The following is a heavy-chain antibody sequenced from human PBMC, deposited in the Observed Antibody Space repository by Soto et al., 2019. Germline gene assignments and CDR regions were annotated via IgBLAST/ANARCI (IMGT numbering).Heavy chain of an antibody. CDR2: INHSGST. D-gene: IGHD3-3*01. J-gene: IGHJ4*02. CDR3: ARVRRYDFWSGYPDY. CDR1: GGSFSGYY. Sequence: SETLSLTCAVYGGSFSGYYLSWIRQPPGKGLEWIGEINHSGSTNYNPSPKSRVTISVDTSKNQFSLKLSSVTAADTAVYYCARVRRYDFWSGYPDYWGQGTLVTVSS. V-gene: IGHV4-34*01.